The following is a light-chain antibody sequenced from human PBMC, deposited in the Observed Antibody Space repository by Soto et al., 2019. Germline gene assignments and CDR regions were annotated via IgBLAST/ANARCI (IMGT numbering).Light chain of an antibody. Sequence: QSALTQPSSESGSPGQSITISCTGTSSDVGGYNYVSWYQQHPGKAPKLMIYDVSNRPSGVSNRFSGSKSGNTASLTISGLQAEDEGDYYCSSYTRSNTYVFGTGTKVTVL. V-gene: IGLV2-14*03. J-gene: IGLJ1*01. CDR1: SSDVGGYNY. CDR2: DVS. CDR3: SSYTRSNTYV.